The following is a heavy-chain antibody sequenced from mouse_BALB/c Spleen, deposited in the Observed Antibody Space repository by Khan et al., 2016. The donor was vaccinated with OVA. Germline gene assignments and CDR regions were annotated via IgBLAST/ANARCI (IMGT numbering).Heavy chain of an antibody. CDR2: IYPGSGNT. V-gene: IGHV1-77*01. CDR3: ARMDTTSLDC. Sequence: QVQLQQSRTELARPGASVKLSCKASGYTFTDYYINWVKQRTGQGLEWIGEIYPGSGNTYYNEKFKGKATLTADKSSSTAYMQLSRLTSEDSADYFCARMDTTSLDCWGQGTTLTLSS. D-gene: IGHD2-3*01. J-gene: IGHJ2*01. CDR1: GYTFTDYY.